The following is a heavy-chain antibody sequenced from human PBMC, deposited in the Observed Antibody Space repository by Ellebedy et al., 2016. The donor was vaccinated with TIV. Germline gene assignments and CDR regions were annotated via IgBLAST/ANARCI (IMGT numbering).Heavy chain of an antibody. CDR1: GFSFSDYG. V-gene: IGHV3-33*01. CDR3: VRDLRWDWNGQRIDY. D-gene: IGHD1-1*01. J-gene: IGHJ4*02. CDR2: IWYDGTNE. Sequence: GESLKISCAASGFSFSDYGMHWVRQAPGEGLEWVAFIWYDGTNEYYAESVKGRFTISSDNSKNTLFLQMNSLRVEDTAVYFCVRDLRWDWNGQRIDYWGQGSLVTVSS.